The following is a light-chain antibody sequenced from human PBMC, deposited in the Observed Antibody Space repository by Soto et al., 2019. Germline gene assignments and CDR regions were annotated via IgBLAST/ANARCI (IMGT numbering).Light chain of an antibody. J-gene: IGKJ1*01. CDR2: DAS. Sequence: DIQLTKYPSTLSASVGDRVTITCRASQSIGRFLAWYQHQPGKAPKLLIYDASTLESGVPSRFSGTGSGTEFTFSITSLQPEDFGTYYCQQCYMGWTFGQGTKVDIK. CDR3: QQCYMGWT. CDR1: QSIGRF. V-gene: IGKV1-5*01.